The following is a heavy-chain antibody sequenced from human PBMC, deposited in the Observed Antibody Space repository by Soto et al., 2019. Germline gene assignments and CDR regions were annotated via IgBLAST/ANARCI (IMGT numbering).Heavy chain of an antibody. CDR1: GGSISSNNW. V-gene: IGHV4-4*02. D-gene: IGHD6-6*01. CDR3: ARESSSSFPGDY. J-gene: IGHJ4*02. Sequence: QVQLQESGPGLVKPSGTLSLTCAVSGGSISSNNWWTWVRQPPGKGLEWIGEIFHRGSINYNPSLKSRVTISIDKSKNQFSLKLSSVTAADTAVYYCARESSSSFPGDYWGQGTLVTVSS. CDR2: IFHRGSI.